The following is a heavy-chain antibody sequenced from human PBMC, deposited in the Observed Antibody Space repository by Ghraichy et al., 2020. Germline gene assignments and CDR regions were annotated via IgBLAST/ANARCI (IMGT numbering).Heavy chain of an antibody. CDR1: GFTFSSYA. J-gene: IGHJ4*02. Sequence: LNISCAASGFTFSSYAMSWVRQAPGKGLEWVSAISGSGGSTYYADSVKGRFTISRDNSKNTLYLQMNSLRAEDTAVYYCAKVSSSSSSAYWGQGTLVTVSS. D-gene: IGHD6-6*01. CDR3: AKVSSSSSSAY. V-gene: IGHV3-23*01. CDR2: ISGSGGST.